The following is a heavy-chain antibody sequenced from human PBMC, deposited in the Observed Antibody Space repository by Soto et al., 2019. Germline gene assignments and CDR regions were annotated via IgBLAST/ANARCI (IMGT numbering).Heavy chain of an antibody. V-gene: IGHV1-3*01. J-gene: IGHJ5*02. CDR3: ARDNYYGSGSYYSNWFDP. CDR2: INAGNGNT. D-gene: IGHD3-10*01. Sequence: WVRQAPGQRLEWMGWINAGNGNTKYSQKFQGRVTIARDTSASTAYMELSSLRSEDTAVYYCARDNYYGSGSYYSNWFDPWGQGTLVTVSS.